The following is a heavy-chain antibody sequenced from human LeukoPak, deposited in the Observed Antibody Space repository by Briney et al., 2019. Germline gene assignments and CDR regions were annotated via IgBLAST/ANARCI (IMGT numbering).Heavy chain of an antibody. CDR3: ANKHISSGDLGY. J-gene: IGHJ4*02. CDR2: ITDSEGIT. V-gene: IGHV3-23*01. CDR1: GFTFSTYT. D-gene: IGHD6-13*01. Sequence: GGSPRLSCVASGFTFSTYTMSWVRQAPGKGLEYVSSITDSEGITYYADSVKGRFTISRDDSKNTLYLQMNSLRAEDTAVYYCANKHISSGDLGYWGQGTLVTVSS.